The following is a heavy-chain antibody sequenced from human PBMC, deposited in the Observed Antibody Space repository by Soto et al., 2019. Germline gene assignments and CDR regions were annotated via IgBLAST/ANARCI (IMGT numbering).Heavy chain of an antibody. J-gene: IGHJ4*02. CDR1: GGSISSSSYY. CDR2: IYYSGST. D-gene: IGHD3-9*01. Sequence: PSETLSLTCSVSGGSISSSSYYWGWLRQPPGKGLEWIGSIYYSGSTFYNPSLKSRVTISVDSSKNQFSLKLSSVTAADTAVYYCARGLDILTGYRSFDYWGQGTLVTVSS. CDR3: ARGLDILTGYRSFDY. V-gene: IGHV4-39*01.